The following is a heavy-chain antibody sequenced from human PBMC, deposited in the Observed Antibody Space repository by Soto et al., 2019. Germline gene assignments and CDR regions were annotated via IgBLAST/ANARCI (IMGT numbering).Heavy chain of an antibody. Sequence: QVQLVQSGAEVKKPGSSVKVSCKASGGTFDSFSISWVRQAPGQGLEWLGRIIPIIDITKYAQRFQGRLTFTADKSSTTVYMDLSSLRSDDTAVYYCVRTGNFDSWGQGTLVSVSS. CDR3: VRTGNFDS. J-gene: IGHJ4*02. D-gene: IGHD1-1*01. CDR2: IIPIIDIT. V-gene: IGHV1-69*02. CDR1: GGTFDSFS.